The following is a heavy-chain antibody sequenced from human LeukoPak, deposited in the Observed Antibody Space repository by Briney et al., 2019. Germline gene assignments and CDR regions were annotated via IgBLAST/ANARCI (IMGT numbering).Heavy chain of an antibody. Sequence: SETLSLTCTVSGGSISSYYWSWIRQPPGKGLEWIGYIYYSGSTNYNPSLKSRVTISVDTSKNQFSLKLSSVTAADTAVYYCARVPRVITMARGVYSYYYYGMDVWGQGTTVTVSS. CDR1: GGSISSYY. D-gene: IGHD3-10*01. CDR2: IYYSGST. CDR3: ARVPRVITMARGVYSYYYYGMDV. J-gene: IGHJ6*02. V-gene: IGHV4-59*01.